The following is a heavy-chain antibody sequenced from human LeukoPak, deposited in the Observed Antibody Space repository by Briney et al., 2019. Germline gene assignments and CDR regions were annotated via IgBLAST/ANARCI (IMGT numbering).Heavy chain of an antibody. J-gene: IGHJ4*02. D-gene: IGHD6-6*01. CDR3: ARGTSIRTFDY. V-gene: IGHV4-34*01. Sequence: SETLSLTCAVYGGSFSGYYWSWIRQPPGKGLEWIGEINHSGSTNYNPSLKSRVTVSVDTSKNQFSLKLSSVTAADTAVYYCARGTSIRTFDYWGQGTLVTVSS. CDR1: GGSFSGYY. CDR2: INHSGST.